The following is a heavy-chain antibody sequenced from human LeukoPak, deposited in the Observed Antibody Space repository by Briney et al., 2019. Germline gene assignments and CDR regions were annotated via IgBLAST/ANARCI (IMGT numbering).Heavy chain of an antibody. V-gene: IGHV1-18*01. CDR3: ARVCGGSCYGRKGPNWFDP. D-gene: IGHD2-15*01. Sequence: ASVKVSCRASGYTLTSYGISWVRQAPGQGLEWMGWISAYNGNTNYAQKLQGRVTMTTDTSTSTAYMELRSLRSDDTAVYYCARVCGGSCYGRKGPNWFDPWGQGTLVTVSS. CDR2: ISAYNGNT. CDR1: GYTLTSYG. J-gene: IGHJ5*02.